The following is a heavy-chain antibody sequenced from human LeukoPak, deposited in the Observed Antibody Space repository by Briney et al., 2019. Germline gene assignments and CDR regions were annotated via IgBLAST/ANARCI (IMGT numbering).Heavy chain of an antibody. D-gene: IGHD1-1*01. CDR2: IFWDDDK. CDR3: AHRHPGRTSFDY. V-gene: IGHV2-5*02. Sequence: SGPTLVNPTQTLTLTCSFSGFSLSTSGVAVGWIRQPPVKALEWLALIFWDDDKKYSPSLRSRVTIAKDTSNNQVVLMMTNVDPVDTATYHCAHRHPGRTSFDYWGQGTLVIVSS. CDR1: GFSLSTSGVA. J-gene: IGHJ4*02.